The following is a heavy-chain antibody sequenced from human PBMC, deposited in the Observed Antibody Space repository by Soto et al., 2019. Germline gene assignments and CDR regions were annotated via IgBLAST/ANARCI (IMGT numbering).Heavy chain of an antibody. Sequence: SETLSLTCTVSGGSISSYYWSWIRQPPGKGLEWIGYIYYSGSTNYNPSLKSRVTISVDTYKNQFSLKLSSVTAADTAVYYCARQGGTTPFDYWGQGTLVTVSS. CDR2: IYYSGST. CDR3: ARQGGTTPFDY. J-gene: IGHJ4*02. D-gene: IGHD4-17*01. V-gene: IGHV4-59*08. CDR1: GGSISSYY.